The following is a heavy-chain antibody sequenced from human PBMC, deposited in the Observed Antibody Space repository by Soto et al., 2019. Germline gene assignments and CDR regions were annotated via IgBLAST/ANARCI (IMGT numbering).Heavy chain of an antibody. CDR3: ARHVPAAGYYSGIDA. V-gene: IGHV1-69*12. CDR2: IIPIFGTA. CDR1: GGTFSSYA. Sequence: QVQLVQSGAEVKKPGSSVKVSCKASGGTFSSYAISWVRQAPGQGLEWMGGIIPIFGTANYAQKFRGRVSVTAHESTCTAYRDRRSLRSEDTAAYYCARHVPAAGYYSGIDAWGQGTTVTVSS. J-gene: IGHJ6*02. D-gene: IGHD2-2*01.